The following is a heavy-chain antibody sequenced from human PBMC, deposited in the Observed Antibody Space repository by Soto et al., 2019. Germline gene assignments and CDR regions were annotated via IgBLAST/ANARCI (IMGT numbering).Heavy chain of an antibody. D-gene: IGHD5-12*01. Sequence: SVKVSCKASGGSFSSYSISWVRQAPGQGLEWMGRTIPLLNIANYAQKFQGRVTMTTDTSTSTAYMELRSLRSDDTAVYYCARDNGYESDYWGQGTLVTVSS. CDR3: ARDNGYESDY. CDR1: GGSFSSYS. J-gene: IGHJ4*02. CDR2: TIPLLNIA. V-gene: IGHV1-69*04.